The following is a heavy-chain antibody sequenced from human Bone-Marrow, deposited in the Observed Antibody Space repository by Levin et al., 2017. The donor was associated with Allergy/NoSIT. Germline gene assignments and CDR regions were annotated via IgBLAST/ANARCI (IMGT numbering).Heavy chain of an antibody. CDR2: IHHSGST. CDR3: ARDRPYSNSWYTGVY. V-gene: IGHV4-38-2*02. Sequence: MPSETLSLTCTVSGYSISGGYYWAWIRQPPGKGLEWIGSIHHSGSTHYNPSLKSRVTISADTSKNQFTLRLSSVTAADTAVYYCARDRPYSNSWYTGVYWGQGTLVTVSS. J-gene: IGHJ4*01. CDR1: GYSISGGYY. D-gene: IGHD6-13*01.